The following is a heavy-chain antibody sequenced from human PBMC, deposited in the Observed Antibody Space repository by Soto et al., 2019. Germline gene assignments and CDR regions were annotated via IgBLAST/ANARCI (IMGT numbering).Heavy chain of an antibody. D-gene: IGHD3-22*01. V-gene: IGHV4-31*03. CDR1: GGSISSGGYY. Sequence: PSETLSLTCTVSGGSISSGGYYWSWIRQHPGKGLEWIGYIYYSGSTYYNPSLKSRVTISVDTSKNQFSLKLSSVTAADTAVYYCARGQLKIGVVKDYYFDYWGQGTLVTVS. CDR2: IYYSGST. J-gene: IGHJ4*02. CDR3: ARGQLKIGVVKDYYFDY.